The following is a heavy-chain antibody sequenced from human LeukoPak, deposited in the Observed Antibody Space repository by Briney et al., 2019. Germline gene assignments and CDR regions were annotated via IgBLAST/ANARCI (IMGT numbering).Heavy chain of an antibody. J-gene: IGHJ2*01. Sequence: PGGSLRLSCAGSGFTFSNAWMNRVREAPGKGAGCAGRTKSKPDGETTDYAAPVKGRFTISRDDSKNMVYVQMNSLKTEDTAVYYCATGRDFDLWGRGTLVTVSS. CDR1: GFTFSNAW. CDR2: TKSKPDGETT. CDR3: ATGRDFDL. V-gene: IGHV3-15*01.